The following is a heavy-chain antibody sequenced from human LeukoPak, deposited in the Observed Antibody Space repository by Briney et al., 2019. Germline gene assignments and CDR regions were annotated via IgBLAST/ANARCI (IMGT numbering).Heavy chain of an antibody. D-gene: IGHD1-1*01. Sequence: GGSLRLSCAASGFSFSSCWMSWVRQAPGKGLEWVANIKRDGSEKYYVDSVKGRFTISRDNAKNSLYLQMNSLRAEDTAVYYCARDPVRRYDYWGQGTLVTVSS. J-gene: IGHJ4*02. CDR2: IKRDGSEK. CDR3: ARDPVRRYDY. CDR1: GFSFSSCW. V-gene: IGHV3-7*01.